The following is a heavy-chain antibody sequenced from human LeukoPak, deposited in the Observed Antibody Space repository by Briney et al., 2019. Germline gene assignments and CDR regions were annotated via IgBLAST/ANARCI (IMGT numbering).Heavy chain of an antibody. V-gene: IGHV3-9*01. D-gene: IGHD3-10*01. Sequence: GGSLRLSCAASGFTFSSYWMHWVRQAPGKGLEWVSGISWNSGSIGYADSVKGRFTISRDNAKNSLYLQMNSLRAEDTALYYCAKDGGVFTYLFDYWGQGTLVTVSS. J-gene: IGHJ4*02. CDR3: AKDGGVFTYLFDY. CDR2: ISWNSGSI. CDR1: GFTFSSYW.